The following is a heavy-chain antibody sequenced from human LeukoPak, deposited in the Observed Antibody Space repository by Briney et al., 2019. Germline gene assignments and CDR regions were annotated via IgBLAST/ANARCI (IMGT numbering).Heavy chain of an antibody. V-gene: IGHV3-13*01. CDR3: ARQKQSHGNFDY. CDR1: GFTVSSYA. D-gene: IGHD1-26*01. CDR2: LGIAGDT. J-gene: IGHJ4*02. Sequence: GGSLRLSCAASGFTVSSYAMHWVRQPIGKGLEWVSALGIAGDTFYPGSVKGRFTISRENAKNSLNLQMNSLRAEDTAMYYCARQKQSHGNFDYWGQGTLVTVSS.